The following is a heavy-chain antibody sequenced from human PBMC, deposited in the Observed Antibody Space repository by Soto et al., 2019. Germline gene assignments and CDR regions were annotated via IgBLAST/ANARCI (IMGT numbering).Heavy chain of an antibody. CDR1: GDSVSSTNTA. Sequence: QVQLQQSGPGLVKPSQTLSLTCAVSGDSVSSTNTAWNWIRQSPSRGLEWLGRTFYRSKWYNDYAVSVKSRITINPDTSKNQFSLHLNSVTPEDTATYYCARAGSTFFGLVPHFDYWGQGTLVTVSS. CDR2: TFYRSKWYN. J-gene: IGHJ4*02. CDR3: ARAGSTFFGLVPHFDY. V-gene: IGHV6-1*01. D-gene: IGHD3-3*01.